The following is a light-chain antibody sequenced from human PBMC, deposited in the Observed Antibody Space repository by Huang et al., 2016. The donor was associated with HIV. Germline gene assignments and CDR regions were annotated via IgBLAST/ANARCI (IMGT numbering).Light chain of an antibody. J-gene: IGKJ3*01. V-gene: IGKV3-11*01. Sequence: EIVLTQSPATLSLSPGERATLSCRASQSVSSYLAWYQQKPGQAPRRLIYDASNRATGIPARFSGSGSGTDFTLTISSLEAEDFAVYYCQQRSNWPPAFGPGTKVDIK. CDR1: QSVSSY. CDR3: QQRSNWPPA. CDR2: DAS.